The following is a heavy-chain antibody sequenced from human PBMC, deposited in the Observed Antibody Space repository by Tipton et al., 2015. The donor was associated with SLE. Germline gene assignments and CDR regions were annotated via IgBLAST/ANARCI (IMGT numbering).Heavy chain of an antibody. CDR3: AGLNAITIFNNWFDP. V-gene: IGHV4-34*01. CDR1: GGSLSGYY. Sequence: LRLSCAVSGGSLSGYYLSWIRQPPGKGLEWFGDINHSGSTYYNPSLKSRGTITVDTSKNQFSLKLSSVPAAVTAGYYCAGLNAITIFNNWFDPWGQGTLVTVSS. D-gene: IGHD3-9*01. J-gene: IGHJ5*02. CDR2: INHSGST.